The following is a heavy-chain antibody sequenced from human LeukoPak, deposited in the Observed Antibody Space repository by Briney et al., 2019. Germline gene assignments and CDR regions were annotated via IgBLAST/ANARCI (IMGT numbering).Heavy chain of an antibody. Sequence: SETLSLTCTVSGGSISSYYWSWIRQPPGKGLEWIGYIYYSGTTNYNPSLKSRVTISVDTSKNQFSLKLSSVPAADTAVYYCARGVYIAAAQHGYWGQGTLVTVSS. V-gene: IGHV4-59*01. CDR3: ARGVYIAAAQHGY. D-gene: IGHD6-13*01. CDR1: GGSISSYY. J-gene: IGHJ4*02. CDR2: IYYSGTT.